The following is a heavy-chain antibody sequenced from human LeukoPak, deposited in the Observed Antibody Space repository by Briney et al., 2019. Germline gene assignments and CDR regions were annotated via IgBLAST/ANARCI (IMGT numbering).Heavy chain of an antibody. CDR3: ARDEVYYDILTGYYRGRGFDP. D-gene: IGHD3-9*01. V-gene: IGHV1-69*01. CDR1: GGTFSSYA. CDR2: IIPIFGTA. J-gene: IGHJ5*02. Sequence: SVKVSCKASGGTFSSYAISWVRQAPGQGLEWMGGIIPIFGTANYAQEFQGRVTITADESTSTAYMELSSLRSEDTAVYYCARDEVYYDILTGYYRGRGFDPWGQGTLVTVSS.